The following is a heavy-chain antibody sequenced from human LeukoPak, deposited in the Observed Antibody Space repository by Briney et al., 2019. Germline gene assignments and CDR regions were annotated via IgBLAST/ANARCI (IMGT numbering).Heavy chain of an antibody. CDR2: ISSNGGST. CDR1: GFTFSRYA. Sequence: GGSLRLSCSASGFTFSRYAMHWVRQAPGKGLEYASAISSNGGSTYYADSVKGRFTISRDNSRNTLHLQMSSLRVEDTAVYYCVKDSSSGSYFDYWGQGTLVTVSS. CDR3: VKDSSSGSYFDY. J-gene: IGHJ4*02. D-gene: IGHD3-10*01. V-gene: IGHV3-64D*06.